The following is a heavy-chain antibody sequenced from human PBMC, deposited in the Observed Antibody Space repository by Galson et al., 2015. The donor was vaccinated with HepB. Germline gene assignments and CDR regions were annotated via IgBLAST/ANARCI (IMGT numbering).Heavy chain of an antibody. CDR3: AKAEN. D-gene: IGHD5-24*01. CDR2: IRYDGTKK. Sequence: SLRLSCAVSGLTFSRFGMHWVRQAPGKGLEWVAFIRYDGTKKYYAKSVKGRLTISRDDSENRLYLQMNTLRAEDTAVYYCAKAENWGQGTLVTVSS. CDR1: GLTFSRFG. J-gene: IGHJ4*02. V-gene: IGHV3-30*02.